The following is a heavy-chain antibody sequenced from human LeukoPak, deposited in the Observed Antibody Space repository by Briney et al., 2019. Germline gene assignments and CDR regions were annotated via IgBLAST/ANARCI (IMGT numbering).Heavy chain of an antibody. CDR1: GFTFSNYG. CDR3: ARGPMVRTNLFDY. CDR2: INSDGIIT. D-gene: IGHD3-10*01. Sequence: GGSLRLSCAASGFTFSNYGMHWVRRAPGKGLGWVSRINSDGIITSYADSVKGRFTISSDNAKNTLYLQMNSLRAEDTAVYYCARGPMVRTNLFDYWGQGTLVTVSS. V-gene: IGHV3-74*01. J-gene: IGHJ4*02.